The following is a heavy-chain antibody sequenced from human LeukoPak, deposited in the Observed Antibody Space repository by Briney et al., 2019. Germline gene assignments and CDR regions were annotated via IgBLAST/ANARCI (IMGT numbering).Heavy chain of an antibody. CDR1: GFTFSSYG. J-gene: IGHJ4*02. V-gene: IGHV3-33*01. Sequence: GGSLRLSCAASGFTFSSYGMHWVRQAPGKGLEWVAVIWYDGSNKHYADSVKGRFTISRDNSKNTLYLQMNSLRAEDTAVYYCARDPGSGWYKDYWGQGTLVTVSS. D-gene: IGHD6-19*01. CDR2: IWYDGSNK. CDR3: ARDPGSGWYKDY.